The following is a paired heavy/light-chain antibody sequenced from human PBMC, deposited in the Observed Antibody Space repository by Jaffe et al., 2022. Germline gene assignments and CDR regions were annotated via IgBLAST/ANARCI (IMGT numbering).Light chain of an antibody. CDR2: GKN. J-gene: IGLJ2*01. CDR3: NSRDSTVV. CDR1: SLRSYY. V-gene: IGLV3-19*01. Sequence: SSELTQDPAVSVALGQTVRITCQGDSLRSYYASWYQQKPGQAPVLVIYGKNNRPSGIPDRFSGSSSGNTASLTITGAQAEDEADYYCNSRDSTVVFGGGTKLTVL.
Heavy chain of an antibody. V-gene: IGHV4-34*01. CDR2: INHSGST. CDR1: GGSFSGYY. Sequence: QVQLQQWGAGLLKPSETLSLTCAVYGGSFSGYYWSWIRQPPGKGLEWIGEINHSGSTNYNPSLKSRVTISVDTSKNQFSLKLSSVTAADTAVYYCARVAGNYYGSGSYTKRPRRDFDYWGQGTLVTVSS. D-gene: IGHD3-10*01. J-gene: IGHJ4*02. CDR3: ARVAGNYYGSGSYTKRPRRDFDY.